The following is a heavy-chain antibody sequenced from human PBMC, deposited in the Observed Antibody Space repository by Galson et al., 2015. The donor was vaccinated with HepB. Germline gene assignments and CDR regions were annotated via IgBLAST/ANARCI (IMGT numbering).Heavy chain of an antibody. J-gene: IGHJ5*02. Sequence: SVKVSCKASGGTFSSYAITWVRQAPGQGLEWMGRTIPSLGTSNYAQKFQGRVTITADKLSNTSYMELNSLRSEDTAVYFCARDVTAKWQLLPSSAAGQWFDPWGQGTLVTVSS. CDR1: GGTFSSYA. CDR2: TIPSLGTS. CDR3: ARDVTAKWQLLPSSAAGQWFDP. V-gene: IGHV1-69*04. D-gene: IGHD2-21*02.